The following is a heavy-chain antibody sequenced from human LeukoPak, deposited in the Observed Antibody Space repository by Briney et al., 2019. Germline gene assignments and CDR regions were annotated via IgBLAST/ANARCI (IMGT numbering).Heavy chain of an antibody. CDR2: INPNSGGT. D-gene: IGHD4-11*01. V-gene: IGHV1-2*04. CDR3: ARDSRPDYSSSPDYYYYYMDV. J-gene: IGHJ6*03. CDR1: GYTFTGYY. Sequence: VASVKVSCKASGYTFTGYYMHWVRQAPGQGLEWMGWINPNSGGTNYAQKFQGWVTMTRDTSISTAYVELSSLRSEDTAVYYCARDSRPDYSSSPDYYYYYMDVWGKGTTVTVSS.